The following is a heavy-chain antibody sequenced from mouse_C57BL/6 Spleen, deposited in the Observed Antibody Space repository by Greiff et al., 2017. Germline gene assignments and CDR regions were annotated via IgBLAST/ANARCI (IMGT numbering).Heavy chain of an antibody. J-gene: IGHJ3*01. V-gene: IGHV5-17*01. CDR2: ISSGSSTI. CDR1: GFTFSDYG. D-gene: IGHD2-1*01. Sequence: EVQGVESGGGLVKPGGSLKLSCAASGFTFSDYGMHWVRQAPEKGLEWVAYISSGSSTIYYADTVKGRFTISRDNAKNTLFLQMTSLRSEDTAMYYCARPRGNYGYPFAYWGQGTLVTVSA. CDR3: ARPRGNYGYPFAY.